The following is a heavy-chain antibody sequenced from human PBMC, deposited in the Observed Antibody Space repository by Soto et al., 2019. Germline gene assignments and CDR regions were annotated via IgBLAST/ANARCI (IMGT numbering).Heavy chain of an antibody. V-gene: IGHV1-69*02. D-gene: IGHD4-17*01. CDR3: ARHINEGYADSGDGRRNH. CDR1: GGSSSRDT. J-gene: IGHJ5*02. Sequence: ASVKVSCKASGGSSSRDTINWVRQAPRQGIEWIGSMIYILGITNYAQKFQGRVTITADKSTSTAYMELSGLRSDDTAVYYCARHINEGYADSGDGRRNHWGQGSLVTVSS. CDR2: MIYILGIT.